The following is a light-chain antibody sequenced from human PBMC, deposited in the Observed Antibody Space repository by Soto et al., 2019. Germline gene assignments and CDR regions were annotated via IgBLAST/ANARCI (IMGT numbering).Light chain of an antibody. CDR3: QHYNNWPLT. CDR1: QSVSSS. Sequence: EIVLTQSPATLSLSPGERATLSCRASQSVSSSLAWYQQKPGQAPRLLIYATSTRATGIPARFSGSGSGTEFTLTISSLQSEDFAVYYCQHYNNWPLTFGGGTKV. CDR2: ATS. J-gene: IGKJ4*01. V-gene: IGKV3-15*01.